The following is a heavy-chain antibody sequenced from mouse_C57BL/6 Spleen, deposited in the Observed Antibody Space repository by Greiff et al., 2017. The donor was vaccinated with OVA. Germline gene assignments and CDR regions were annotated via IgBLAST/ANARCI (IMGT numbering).Heavy chain of an antibody. CDR3: AKRTWDQGYFDY. Sequence: VQLQQSGAELARPGASVKLSCKASGYTFTSYGISWVKQRTGQGLEWIGEIYPRSGNTYYNEKFKGKATLTADKSSSTAYMELRSLTSEDSAVYFCAKRTWDQGYFDYWGQGTTLTVSS. D-gene: IGHD4-1*01. CDR2: IYPRSGNT. V-gene: IGHV1-81*01. J-gene: IGHJ2*01. CDR1: GYTFTSYG.